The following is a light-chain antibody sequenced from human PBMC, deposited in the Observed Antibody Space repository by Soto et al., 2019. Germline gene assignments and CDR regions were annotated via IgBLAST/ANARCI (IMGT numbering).Light chain of an antibody. CDR3: ESYDSRLGGSV. V-gene: IGLV1-40*01. CDR2: ANS. Sequence: QSVLTQPPSVSGAPGTRVTISCTGRSSNIGTGYAVHWYQKFPGTAPKLLIYANSNRPSGVPDRFSGSQSGASASLAITGLQADEEADYYCESYDSRLGGSVFGTGTKLTVL. J-gene: IGLJ1*01. CDR1: SSNIGTGYA.